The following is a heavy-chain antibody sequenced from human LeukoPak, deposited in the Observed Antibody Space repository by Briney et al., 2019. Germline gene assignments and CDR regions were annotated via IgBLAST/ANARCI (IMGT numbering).Heavy chain of an antibody. CDR2: ISSSGSTI. D-gene: IGHD3-9*01. Sequence: GGSLRLSCAASGFTFSSYEMNWVRQAPGKGLEWVSYISSSGSTIYYADSVKGRFTISRDNSKNTLYLQMNSLRAEDTAVYYCAKTTYDILTGYFNWGQGTLVTVSS. CDR3: AKTTYDILTGYFN. CDR1: GFTFSSYE. V-gene: IGHV3-48*03. J-gene: IGHJ4*02.